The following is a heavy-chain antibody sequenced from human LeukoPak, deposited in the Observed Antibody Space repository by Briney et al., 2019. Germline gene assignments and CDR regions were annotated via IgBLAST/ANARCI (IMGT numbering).Heavy chain of an antibody. CDR1: EFRFGRDW. V-gene: IGHV3-7*03. D-gene: IGHD1-26*01. CDR3: ARHSPLYSYYYMDV. Sequence: PGGSLRLSCVASEFRFGRDWISWVRQAPGKGLGWVACIKQDGSEEYYVGSVRGRFTVSVDNGKNSLYLQMNSLKASDTAMYYCARHSPLYSYYYMDVWGKGTTVTVSS. CDR2: IKQDGSEE. J-gene: IGHJ6*03.